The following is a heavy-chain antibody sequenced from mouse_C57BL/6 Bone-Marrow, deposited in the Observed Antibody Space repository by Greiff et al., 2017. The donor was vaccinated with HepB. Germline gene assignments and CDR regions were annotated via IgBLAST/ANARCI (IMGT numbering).Heavy chain of an antibody. V-gene: IGHV5-9*01. D-gene: IGHD2-2*01. CDR2: ISGGGGNT. Sequence: EVQLLESGGGLVKPGGSLKLSCAASGFTFSSYTMSWVRQTPEKRLEWVATISGGGGNTYYPDSVKGRFTISRDNAKNTLYLQMSSLRSEDTALYYCARQGGKSTRVTRGWYFDGWGTGTTVTVSS. J-gene: IGHJ1*03. CDR1: GFTFSSYT. CDR3: ARQGGKSTRVTRGWYFDG.